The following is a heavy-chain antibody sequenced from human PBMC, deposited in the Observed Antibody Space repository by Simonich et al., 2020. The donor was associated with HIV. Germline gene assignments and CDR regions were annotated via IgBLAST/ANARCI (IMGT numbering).Heavy chain of an antibody. V-gene: IGHV4-34*01. D-gene: IGHD5-12*01. CDR1: GGSFSTYY. CDR2: IDHSEST. J-gene: IGHJ3*02. CDR3: ARQSGYVDAFDT. Sequence: QVQLQQWGAGLLKSSETLSLTCAISGGSFSTYYWNWIRQPPGKGLEWIGEIDHSESTNYNPSLKSRVTISVDTSKNQFSLKLTSVTAADTAVYYCARQSGYVDAFDTWGQGTMVTVST.